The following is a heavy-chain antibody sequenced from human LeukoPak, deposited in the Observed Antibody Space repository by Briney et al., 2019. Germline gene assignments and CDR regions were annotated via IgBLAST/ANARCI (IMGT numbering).Heavy chain of an antibody. D-gene: IGHD7-27*01. J-gene: IGHJ4*02. CDR3: ARPPRFLEAGWGPDS. CDR1: GHGFTSYW. CDR2: IYPGDSDT. V-gene: IGHV5-51*01. Sequence: GESLKISCNGSGHGFTSYWIGWVRQIPGKGLEWMGMIYPGDSDTRYSTSFQGQVTISADKSISTAYLQWSSLKASDTAIYYCARPPRFLEAGWGPDSWGQGTLITVAS.